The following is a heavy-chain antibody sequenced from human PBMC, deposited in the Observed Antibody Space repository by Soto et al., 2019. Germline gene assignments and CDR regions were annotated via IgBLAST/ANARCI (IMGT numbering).Heavy chain of an antibody. D-gene: IGHD6-6*01. CDR1: GFTFSSYA. J-gene: IGHJ4*02. V-gene: IGHV3-23*01. Sequence: GGSLRLSCAASGFTFSSYAMSWVRQAPGKGLEWVSAISGSGGSTYYADSVKGRFTISRDNATNTQYLQMNSLRAEDTAVHYCAKVRCYSSSSGPYFDYWGQGTLVTVSS. CDR2: ISGSGGST. CDR3: AKVRCYSSSSGPYFDY.